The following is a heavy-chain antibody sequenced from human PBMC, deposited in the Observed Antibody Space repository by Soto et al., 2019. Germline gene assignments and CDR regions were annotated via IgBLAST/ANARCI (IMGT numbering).Heavy chain of an antibody. CDR2: IYYSGST. Sequence: QVQLQEWGPGLVKPSQTLSLTCAVSGGSIRSDGSYWTWIRQLPGGGLEWIGYIYYSGSTSYNPSLESRASISVDSSENQFSLRLTSVTAADTAVYYCARRAGNRRGYPIDSWGQGTLVTVSS. CDR3: ARRAGNRRGYPIDS. D-gene: IGHD5-18*01. CDR1: GGSIRSDGSY. J-gene: IGHJ4*02. V-gene: IGHV4-31*11.